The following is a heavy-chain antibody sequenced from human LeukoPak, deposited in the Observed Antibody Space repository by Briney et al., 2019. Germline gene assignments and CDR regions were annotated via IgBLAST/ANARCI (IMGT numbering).Heavy chain of an antibody. CDR3: ARAAEWLQAYFDY. CDR1: GFTFNSYA. CDR2: ISSNGGST. J-gene: IGHJ4*02. D-gene: IGHD5-12*01. V-gene: IGHV3-64*01. Sequence: PGGSLRLSCAASGFTFNSYAMHWVRQAPGKGLEYVSAISSNGGSTYYANSVKGRFTISRDNSKNTLYLQMGSLRAEDMAVYYCARAAEWLQAYFDYWGQGTLVTVSS.